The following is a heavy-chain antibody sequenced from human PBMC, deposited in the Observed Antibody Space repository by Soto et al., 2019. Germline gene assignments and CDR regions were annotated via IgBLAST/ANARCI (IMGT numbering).Heavy chain of an antibody. J-gene: IGHJ3*02. V-gene: IGHV1-18*01. D-gene: IGHD3-9*01. CDR1: GYTFTSYG. Sequence: GASVKVSCKASGYTFTSYGISWVRQAPGQGLEWMGWISAYNGNTNYAQKLQGRVTMTTDTSTSTAYMELRSLRSDDTAVYYCARGQSNVLRYFDWLFTDAFDIWGQGKMVTVSS. CDR2: ISAYNGNT. CDR3: ARGQSNVLRYFDWLFTDAFDI.